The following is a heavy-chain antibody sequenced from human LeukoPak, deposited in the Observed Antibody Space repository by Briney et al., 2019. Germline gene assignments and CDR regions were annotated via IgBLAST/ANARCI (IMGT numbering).Heavy chain of an antibody. CDR2: IYYSGST. Sequence: SETLSLTCTVSGGSISSYYWSWIRQPPGKGLEWIGYIYYSGSTNYNPSLKSRVTISVDTSKNQFSLKLSSVTAADTAVYYCAREIYGAFDIWGQGTTVTVSS. CDR1: GGSISSYY. CDR3: AREIYGAFDI. V-gene: IGHV4-59*12. D-gene: IGHD5-12*01. J-gene: IGHJ3*02.